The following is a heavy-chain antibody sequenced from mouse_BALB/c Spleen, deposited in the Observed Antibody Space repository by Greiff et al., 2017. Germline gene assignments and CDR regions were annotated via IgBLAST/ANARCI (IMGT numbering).Heavy chain of an antibody. CDR3: ARFYPNYAMDY. Sequence: EVKLQESGPGLVKPSQTVSLTCTVTGISITTGNYRWSWIRQFPGNKLEWIGYIYYSGTITYNPSLTSRTTITRDTSKNQFFLEMNSLTAEDTATYYCARFYPNYAMDYWGQGTSVTVSS. CDR1: GISITTGNYR. D-gene: IGHD2-1*01. CDR2: IYYSGTI. J-gene: IGHJ4*01. V-gene: IGHV3-5*02.